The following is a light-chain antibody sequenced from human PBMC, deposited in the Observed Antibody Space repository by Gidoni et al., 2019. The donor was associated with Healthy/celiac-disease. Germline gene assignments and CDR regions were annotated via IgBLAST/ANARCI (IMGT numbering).Light chain of an antibody. CDR1: ALPKQY. CDR2: KDS. Sequence: SYELTQPPSVSVSLGQTARITCSGDALPKQYAYWYQQKPGQAPVLVIYKDSERPSGIPERFSGSSSGTTVTLTISGVQAEDEADYYCQSADSSGTYFWVFGGGTKLTVL. V-gene: IGLV3-25*02. CDR3: QSADSSGTYFWV. J-gene: IGLJ3*02.